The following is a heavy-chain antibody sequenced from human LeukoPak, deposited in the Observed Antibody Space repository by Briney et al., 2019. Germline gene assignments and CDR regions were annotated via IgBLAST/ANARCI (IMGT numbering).Heavy chain of an antibody. CDR1: GYTFTSYY. CDR3: AREYYYDSSGYNYYYYGMDV. Sequence: SVKVSCKASGYTFTSYYMHWVRQAPAQGLEWMGIINPSGGSTSYAQKFQGIVTMTRDTSTSTVYMELSSLRSEDTAVYYCAREYYYDSSGYNYYYYGMDVWGQGTTVTVSS. CDR2: INPSGGST. J-gene: IGHJ6*02. V-gene: IGHV1-46*01. D-gene: IGHD3-22*01.